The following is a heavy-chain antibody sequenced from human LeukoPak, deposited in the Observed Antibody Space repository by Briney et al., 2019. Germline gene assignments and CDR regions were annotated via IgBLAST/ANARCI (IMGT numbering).Heavy chain of an antibody. CDR2: INYSGST. CDR3: ARGGSGEGY. D-gene: IGHD3-10*01. Sequence: PSETLSLTCTVSGGSISSGAHYWSWIRQHSGKGLEWIGYINYSGSTYYNPSLKSRVTISADTSKNQFSLKLTSVTAADTAVYYCARGGSGEGYWGQGTLVTVSS. J-gene: IGHJ4*02. CDR1: GGSISSGAHY. V-gene: IGHV4-31*03.